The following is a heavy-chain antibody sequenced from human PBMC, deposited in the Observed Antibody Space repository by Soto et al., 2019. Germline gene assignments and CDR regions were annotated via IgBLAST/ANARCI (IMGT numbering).Heavy chain of an antibody. CDR1: GGSISSGGYS. V-gene: IGHV4-30-2*01. J-gene: IGHJ2*01. D-gene: IGHD3-10*01. Sequence: QLQLQESGSGLVKPSQTLSLTCAVSGGSISSGGYSWSWIRQPPGKGLEWIGYIYHSGSTYYNPSLNSRVTIAVDRYNNQFSLKLSSVTAADTAVYYCARDRGVRYFELWGRGTLVTVSS. CDR3: ARDRGVRYFEL. CDR2: IYHSGST.